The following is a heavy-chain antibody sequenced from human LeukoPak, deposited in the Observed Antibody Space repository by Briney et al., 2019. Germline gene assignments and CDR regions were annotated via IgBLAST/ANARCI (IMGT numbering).Heavy chain of an antibody. CDR2: IYTSGST. CDR3: AREKQPYSGGATPPSD. CDR1: GGSISSYY. Sequence: SETLSLTCTVSGGSISSYYWSWIRQPAGKGLEWIGRIYTSGSTNYNPSLKSRVTISVDTSKNQFSLKLSSVTAADTAVYYCAREKQPYSGGATPPSDWGQGTLVTVSS. J-gene: IGHJ4*02. D-gene: IGHD1-26*01. V-gene: IGHV4-4*07.